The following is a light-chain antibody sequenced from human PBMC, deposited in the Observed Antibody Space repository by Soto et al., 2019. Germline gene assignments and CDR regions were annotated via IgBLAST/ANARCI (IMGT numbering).Light chain of an antibody. CDR1: QSVDSN. Sequence: EIVMTQSPATLSVSPGERATLSCRASQSVDSNLAWYQQKLGQAPRLLIYGASTRATGVPARFSGSGSGTEFTLTISSLQSEDFAVYYCQQYNNWPRTFGQGTRVEI. V-gene: IGKV3-15*01. J-gene: IGKJ1*01. CDR3: QQYNNWPRT. CDR2: GAS.